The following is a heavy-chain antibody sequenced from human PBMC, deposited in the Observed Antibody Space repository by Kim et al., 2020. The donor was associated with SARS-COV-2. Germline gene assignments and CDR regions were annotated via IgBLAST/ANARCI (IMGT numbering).Heavy chain of an antibody. D-gene: IGHD3-16*01. J-gene: IGHJ4*02. CDR3: AIGGYANPDY. CDR2: GGT. Sequence: GGTYSSDSVKGRFTISRDNSKNKLFLQMESLRPEDTAMYYCAIGGYANPDYWGQGTLVTVSA. V-gene: IGHV3-66*01.